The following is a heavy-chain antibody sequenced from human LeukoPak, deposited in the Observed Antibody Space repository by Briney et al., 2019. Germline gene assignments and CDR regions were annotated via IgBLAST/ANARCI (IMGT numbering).Heavy chain of an antibody. D-gene: IGHD3-22*01. J-gene: IGHJ4*02. CDR2: ISSSSSYI. Sequence: GGSLRLSCAASGFTFSSYEMNWVRQAPGKGLEWVSSISSSSSYIYYADSVKGRFTISRDNAKNSLYLQMNSLRAEDTAVYYCARGGPYYDSSGQIYFDYWGQGTLVTVSS. V-gene: IGHV3-21*01. CDR1: GFTFSSYE. CDR3: ARGGPYYDSSGQIYFDY.